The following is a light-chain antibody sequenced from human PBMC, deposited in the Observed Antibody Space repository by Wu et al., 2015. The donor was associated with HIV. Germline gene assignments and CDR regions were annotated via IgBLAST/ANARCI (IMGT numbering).Light chain of an antibody. CDR1: QSVNRN. V-gene: IGKV3-15*01. J-gene: IGKJ4*01. CDR3: QQYTHWPPLT. CDR2: DAD. Sequence: EIMMTQSPATLSVSPGQRATLSCRASQSVNRNLAWYQQKPGQAPRLLIYDADTRATGIPARFTGSGYGTDFTLTISGLRSDDVAIYYCQQYTHWPPLTFGGGPGWRSN.